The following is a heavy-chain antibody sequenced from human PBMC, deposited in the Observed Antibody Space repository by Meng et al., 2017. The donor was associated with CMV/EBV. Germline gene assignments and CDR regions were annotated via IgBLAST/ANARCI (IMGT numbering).Heavy chain of an antibody. CDR2: IYYSGST. V-gene: IGHV4-59*01. CDR3: AREGYDFLSGSPPRGWFDP. CDR1: GGPISSYY. Sequence: SETLSPTCTVSGGPISSYYWSWIRQPPGKGLEWIGYIYYSGSTNYNPSLKSRVTISVDTSKNQFSLKLSSVTAAATAVYYCAREGYDFLSGSPPRGWFDPWGQGTLVTVSS. D-gene: IGHD3-3*01. J-gene: IGHJ5*02.